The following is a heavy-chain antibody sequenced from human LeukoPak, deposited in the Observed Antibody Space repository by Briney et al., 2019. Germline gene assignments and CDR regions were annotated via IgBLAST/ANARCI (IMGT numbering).Heavy chain of an antibody. CDR3: VKESRRGAISLVVVITRTYFDY. Sequence: GGSLRLSCAASGFTFSTYGMSWVRQAPGKGLEWVSTISISGDTTYYADSVKGRFTISRDNSKNTLYLRMNSLRAEDTAVYYCVKESRRGAISLVVVITRTYFDYWGQGTLVTVSS. V-gene: IGHV3-23*01. CDR2: ISISGDTT. CDR1: GFTFSTYG. J-gene: IGHJ4*02. D-gene: IGHD3-22*01.